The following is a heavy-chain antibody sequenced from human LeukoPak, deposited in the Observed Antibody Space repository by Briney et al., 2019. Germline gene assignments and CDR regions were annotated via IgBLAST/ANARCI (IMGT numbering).Heavy chain of an antibody. CDR2: IYHSGTT. V-gene: IGHV4-39*01. D-gene: IGHD1-26*01. CDR3: ARRFSGSNFDY. J-gene: IGHJ4*02. Sequence: PSETLSLTCTVSGGSITSSSYYWGWIRQSPGGGLGWIGNIYHSGTTFYNPSLKSRITISVDTSKNQFSLKLNSVTAADTAIYYCARRFSGSNFDYWGQGTLVTVSS. CDR1: GGSITSSSYY.